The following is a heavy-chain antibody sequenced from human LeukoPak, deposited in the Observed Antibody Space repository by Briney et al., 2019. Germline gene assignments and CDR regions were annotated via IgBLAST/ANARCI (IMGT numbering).Heavy chain of an antibody. CDR1: GVSLRGYY. Sequence: SETLSLTCAVYGVSLRGYYWSWIRQSPEKGLEWIGEISHEGDSIYNPSLKSRLTLSVDMSKNQFSLKLRSVTAADTAVYYCARGRNYVSDYYFDVWGKGTKVIVSS. J-gene: IGHJ6*03. CDR3: ARGRNYVSDYYFDV. V-gene: IGHV4-34*01. CDR2: ISHEGDS. D-gene: IGHD1-7*01.